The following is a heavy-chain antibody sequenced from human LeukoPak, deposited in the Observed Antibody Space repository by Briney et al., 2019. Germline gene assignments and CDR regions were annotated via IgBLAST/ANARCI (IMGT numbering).Heavy chain of an antibody. Sequence: SGGTFRRYAMRGGRQAPGKGVERGSGITGRGGSTFYADSVRGGFTIPRDSSRNSLFLQMASLRADDVAVYYCAKPMREGYYGDYLIWGQRTLVTLSS. J-gene: IGHJ4*02. V-gene: IGHV3-23*01. CDR2: ITGRGGST. CDR3: AKPMREGYYGDYLI. D-gene: IGHD4-17*01. CDR1: GGTFRRYA.